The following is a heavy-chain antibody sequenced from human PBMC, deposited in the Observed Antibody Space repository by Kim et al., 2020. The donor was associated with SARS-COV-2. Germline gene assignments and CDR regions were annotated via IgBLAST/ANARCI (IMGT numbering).Heavy chain of an antibody. Sequence: GGSLRLSCASSGFVFSEYAMSWVRQAPGKGLEWVSSIHGGNAGTFYADSVKGRFTISRDDSKSILYLHMSSPRAEDTAVYYCVKDGTSRNGIFDAFDIWGQGTMVTVSS. V-gene: IGHV3-23*01. J-gene: IGHJ3*02. CDR3: VKDGTSRNGIFDAFDI. CDR2: IHGGNAGT. CDR1: GFVFSEYA.